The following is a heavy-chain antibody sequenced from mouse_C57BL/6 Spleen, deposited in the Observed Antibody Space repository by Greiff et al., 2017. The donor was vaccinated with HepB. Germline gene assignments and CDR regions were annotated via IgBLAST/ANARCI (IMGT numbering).Heavy chain of an antibody. CDR1: GFNIKDDY. J-gene: IGHJ3*01. D-gene: IGHD1-1*01. CDR3: TVGRSYPSWFAY. CDR2: IDPENGDT. V-gene: IGHV14-4*01. Sequence: VQLQQSGAELVRPGASVKLSCTASGFNIKDDYMHWVKQRPEQGLEWIGWIDPENGDTEYASKFQGKATITADTSSNTAYLQLSSLTSEDTAVYYCTVGRSYPSWFAYWGQGTLVTVSA.